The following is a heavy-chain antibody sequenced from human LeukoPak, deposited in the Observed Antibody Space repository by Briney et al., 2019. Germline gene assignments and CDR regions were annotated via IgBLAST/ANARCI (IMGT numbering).Heavy chain of an antibody. D-gene: IGHD6-13*01. CDR2: IYYSGST. CDR1: GGSISSSSYY. Sequence: SETLSLTCTVSGGSISSSSYYWGWIRQPPGKGLEWIGSIYYSGSTNYNPSLKSRVTMSVDTSKNQFSLKLSSVTAADTAVYYCAREDSSSRVSHFDYWGQGTLVTVSS. CDR3: AREDSSSRVSHFDY. J-gene: IGHJ4*02. V-gene: IGHV4-39*07.